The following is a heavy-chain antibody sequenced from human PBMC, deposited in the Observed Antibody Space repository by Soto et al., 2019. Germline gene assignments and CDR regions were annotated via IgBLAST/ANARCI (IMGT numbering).Heavy chain of an antibody. CDR1: GYTFTSYG. V-gene: IGHV1-18*01. J-gene: IGHJ5*02. Sequence: QVQLVQSGAEVKKPGASVKVSCKASGYTFTSYGISWVRQAPGQGLEWMGWISAYNGNTNYAQKLKGRVTMTTDTPTSTAYLELRSLRSDDTAVYYCAGNVRNYCDYVDWFDPWGQGTLVTVSS. D-gene: IGHD3-16*01. CDR3: AGNVRNYCDYVDWFDP. CDR2: ISAYNGNT.